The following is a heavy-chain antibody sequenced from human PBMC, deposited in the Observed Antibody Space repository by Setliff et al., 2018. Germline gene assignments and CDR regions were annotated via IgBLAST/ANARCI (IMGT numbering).Heavy chain of an antibody. CDR3: ARAGNYRPYYFDY. J-gene: IGHJ4*02. Sequence: SETLSLTCAVYGGSFSGYYWSWIRQPPGKGLEWIGEINHSGSTNYNPSLKSRVTISVDTSKTQFSLKLSSVTAADTAVYYCARAGNYRPYYFDYWGQGTLVTVS. D-gene: IGHD1-7*01. CDR2: INHSGST. CDR1: GGSFSGYY. V-gene: IGHV4-34*01.